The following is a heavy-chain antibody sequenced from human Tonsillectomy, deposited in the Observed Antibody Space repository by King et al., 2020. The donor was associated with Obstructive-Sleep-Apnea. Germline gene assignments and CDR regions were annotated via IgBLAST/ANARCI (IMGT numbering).Heavy chain of an antibody. Sequence: QLQESGPGLVKPSETLSLTCTVSGGSISSYYWSWSRQPPGKGLEWIGYIYYSGSTNYNPSLQSRVTISVDTSKNQFSLKQSSVTAADTAVYYCARWETIRRETGLYYYGMDVWGQGTTVTVSS. CDR2: IYYSGST. CDR1: GGSISSYY. V-gene: IGHV4-59*01. D-gene: IGHD1-26*01. CDR3: ARWETIRRETGLYYYGMDV. J-gene: IGHJ6*02.